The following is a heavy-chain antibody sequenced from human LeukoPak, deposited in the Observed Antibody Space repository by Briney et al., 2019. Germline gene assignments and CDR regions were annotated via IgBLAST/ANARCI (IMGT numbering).Heavy chain of an antibody. D-gene: IGHD5-12*01. CDR3: ARDSGYDNGDFD. Sequence: GGSLSLSCAAPGLTFDDYAMGWVRQAPGKGRGWVSRIRSDGSSTNYADSVKGRFTISRDNAKNTLYLQMNSLRAEDAAIYYCARDSGYDNGDFDRGQGTLVTVSS. CDR1: GLTFDDYA. J-gene: IGHJ4*02. V-gene: IGHV3-74*01. CDR2: IRSDGSST.